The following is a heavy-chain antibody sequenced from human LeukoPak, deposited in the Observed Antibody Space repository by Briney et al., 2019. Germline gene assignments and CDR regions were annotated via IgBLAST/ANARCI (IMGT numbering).Heavy chain of an antibody. V-gene: IGHV1-69*01. CDR3: ARDMGCSSITCYSVPYDAFDI. D-gene: IGHD2-2*02. CDR1: GGTFSSYA. J-gene: IGHJ3*02. CDR2: IIPIFGTA. Sequence: SVKVSCKASGGTFSSYAISWVRQAPGQGLKWMGGIIPIFGTANYAQKFQGRVTITADESTSTGYMELSSLRSEDTAVYYCARDMGCSSITCYSVPYDAFDIWGQGTMVTVSS.